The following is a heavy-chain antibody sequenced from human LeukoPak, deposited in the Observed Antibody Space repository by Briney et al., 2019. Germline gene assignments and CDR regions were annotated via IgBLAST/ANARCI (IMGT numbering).Heavy chain of an antibody. Sequence: GRSLRLSCAASGFTFSSYGMHWVRQAPGKGLEWVAVIWYDGSNKYYADSVKGRFTISRDNSKNTLYLQMNSLRAEDTAVYYCARASSSGLYYFDYWGQGTLVTVSS. J-gene: IGHJ4*02. CDR1: GFTFSSYG. D-gene: IGHD6-19*01. CDR3: ARASSSGLYYFDY. CDR2: IWYDGSNK. V-gene: IGHV3-33*01.